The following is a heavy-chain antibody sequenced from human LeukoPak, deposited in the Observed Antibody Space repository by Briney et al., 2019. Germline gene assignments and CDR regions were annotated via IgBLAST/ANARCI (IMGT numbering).Heavy chain of an antibody. CDR1: GFTFSDYG. V-gene: IGHV3-30*18. J-gene: IGHJ4*02. CDR3: AKDSKYSGTYRGSIDY. D-gene: IGHD1-26*01. CDR2: ISYDGSNK. Sequence: GRSLRLSRAASGFTFSDYGVHWVRQAPGKGLEWMAVISYDGSNKYYADSVKGRFTISRDNSKNTVYLQINSLRTEDTAVYYCAKDSKYSGTYRGSIDYWGQGTLVTVSS.